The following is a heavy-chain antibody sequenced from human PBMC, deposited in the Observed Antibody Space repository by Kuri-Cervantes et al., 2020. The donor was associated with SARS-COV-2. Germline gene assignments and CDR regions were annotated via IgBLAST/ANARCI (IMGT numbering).Heavy chain of an antibody. CDR3: ARTIGEDIVVVPADSFDD. CDR1: RFTFRNYG. Sequence: GESLKISCVASRFTFRNYGMHWVRQAPGKGLEWVSVISYDGSNKYYADSVKGRFTFSRDNSKTTLYLQMNSLRAEDTAVYYCARTIGEDIVVVPADSFDDWGQGTLVTVSS. J-gene: IGHJ4*02. V-gene: IGHV3-30*03. CDR2: ISYDGSNK. D-gene: IGHD2-2*01.